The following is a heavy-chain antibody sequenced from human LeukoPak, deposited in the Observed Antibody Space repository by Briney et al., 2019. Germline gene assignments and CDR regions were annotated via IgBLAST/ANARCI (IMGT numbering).Heavy chain of an antibody. J-gene: IGHJ6*03. CDR1: GDSLSSNRAA. V-gene: IGHV6-1*01. D-gene: IGHD6-6*01. Sequence: SQTLSLTCALSGDSLSSNRAAWNWLRQSPSRGLEWLGSTYYRSKLYNGYAVSVTSRITNKPDTSKNQFSLQLNSVAPEDTAVYYCARDQWYLVYDELYSSSSVPYYYYMDVWGKGTTVTVSS. CDR2: TYYRSKLYN. CDR3: ARDQWYLVYDELYSSSSVPYYYYMDV.